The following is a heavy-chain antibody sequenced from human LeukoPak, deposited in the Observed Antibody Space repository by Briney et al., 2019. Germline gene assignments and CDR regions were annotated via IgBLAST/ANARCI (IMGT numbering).Heavy chain of an antibody. J-gene: IGHJ4*02. CDR1: GGTLSSYA. CDR3: ARATGTNREYYFDY. Sequence: GSSVKVSCKASGGTLSSYAISWVRQAPGQGLEWMGRIIPIFGTANYAQKFQGRVTITTDESTSTAYMELSSLRSEDTAVYYCARATGTNREYYFDYWGQGTLVTVSS. V-gene: IGHV1-69*05. D-gene: IGHD1-14*01. CDR2: IIPIFGTA.